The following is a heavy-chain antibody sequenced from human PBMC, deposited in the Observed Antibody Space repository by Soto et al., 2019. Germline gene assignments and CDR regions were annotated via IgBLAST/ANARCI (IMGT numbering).Heavy chain of an antibody. CDR3: ASSIAARTSYYYGMDV. D-gene: IGHD6-6*01. V-gene: IGHV1-3*01. CDR2: INAGNGNT. Sequence: ASVKVSCKASGYTFTSYAMHWVRQAPGQRLEWMGWINAGNGNTKYSQKFQGRVTITRDTSASTAYMELSSLRSEDTAVYYCASSIAARTSYYYGMDVWGQGTTVTVSS. CDR1: GYTFTSYA. J-gene: IGHJ6*02.